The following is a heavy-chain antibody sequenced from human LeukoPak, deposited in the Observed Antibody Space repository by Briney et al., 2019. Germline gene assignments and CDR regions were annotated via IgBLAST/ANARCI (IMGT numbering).Heavy chain of an antibody. J-gene: IGHJ4*02. CDR3: ARDDAVPSGYDYRTLDY. D-gene: IGHD5-12*01. CDR2: INPSGGST. Sequence: ASVKVSCKASGYTFTSYYMHWVRQAPGQGPEWMGIINPSGGSTSYAQKFQGRVTMTRDTSTSTVYMELSSLRSEDTAVYYCARDDAVPSGYDYRTLDYWGQGTLVTVSS. V-gene: IGHV1-46*01. CDR1: GYTFTSYY.